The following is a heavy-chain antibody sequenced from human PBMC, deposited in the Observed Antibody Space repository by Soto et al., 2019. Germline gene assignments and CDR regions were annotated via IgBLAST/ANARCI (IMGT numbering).Heavy chain of an antibody. J-gene: IGHJ5*01. Sequence: EVQLLESGGGLVQPGGSLRLSCAASGFSFSTFEMSWVRQAPGRGLEWVSFISDDGSRTYYADAVKGRFTISRDNCKRTLYLQMNSLRAEATAVYACVKGGWLDFWGQGTLVTVSS. V-gene: IGHV3-23*01. CDR3: VKGGWLDF. D-gene: IGHD3-16*01. CDR1: GFSFSTFE. CDR2: ISDDGSRT.